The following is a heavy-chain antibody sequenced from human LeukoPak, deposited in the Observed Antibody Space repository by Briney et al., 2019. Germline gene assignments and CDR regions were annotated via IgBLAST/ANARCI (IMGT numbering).Heavy chain of an antibody. CDR2: ISGSGGTA. CDR3: ARDLGLYGDYYYGMGV. V-gene: IGHV3-23*01. Sequence: PGGSLRLSCAASGFTFSIYAMSWVRQAPGKGLEWVSAISGSGGTAYYADSVRGRFTISRDNSKNTLYLQMNSLRAEDTAVYYCARDLGLYGDYYYGMGVWGQGTTVTVSS. D-gene: IGHD4-17*01. CDR1: GFTFSIYA. J-gene: IGHJ6*02.